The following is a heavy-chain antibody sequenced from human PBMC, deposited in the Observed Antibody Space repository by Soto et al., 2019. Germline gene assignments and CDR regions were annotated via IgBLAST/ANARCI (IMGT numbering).Heavy chain of an antibody. CDR3: ADGGEWAFNFDY. Sequence: SETLSLTCAVSGGSISSSTWWTWVRQPPGKGLEWIGEIYHNGSTNYNPSLKSRVTISVDKSKNQFSLRQTSVTAADTAVYYCADGGEWAFNFDYWGQGTLVTVSS. V-gene: IGHV4-4*02. J-gene: IGHJ4*02. CDR1: GGSISSSTW. CDR2: IYHNGST. D-gene: IGHD3-10*01.